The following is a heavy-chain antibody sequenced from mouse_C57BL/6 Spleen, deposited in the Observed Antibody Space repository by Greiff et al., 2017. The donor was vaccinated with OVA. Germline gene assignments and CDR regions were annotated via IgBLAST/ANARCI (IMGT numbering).Heavy chain of an antibody. V-gene: IGHV2-9-1*01. CDR3: ARHYYGSSSYFDY. D-gene: IGHD1-1*01. CDR2: IWTGGGT. J-gene: IGHJ2*01. Sequence: VKVVESGPGLVAPSQSLSITCTVSGFSLTSYAISWVRQPPGKGLEWLGVIWTGGGTNYNSALKSRLSNSKDNSKSQVFLKMNSLQTDDTARYYCARHYYGSSSYFDYWGQGTTLTVSS. CDR1: GFSLTSYA.